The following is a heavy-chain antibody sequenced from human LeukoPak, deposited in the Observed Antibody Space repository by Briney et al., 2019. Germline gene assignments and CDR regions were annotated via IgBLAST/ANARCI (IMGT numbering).Heavy chain of an antibody. CDR1: GGSISSGGYY. Sequence: SETLSLTCAVSGGSISSGGYYWSWIRQHPGKGLEWIGYIYYSGSTYYNPSLKSRVTISVDTSKNQFSLKLSSVTAADTAAYYCARRSWGIAAAGTEFDYWGQGTLVTVSS. CDR3: ARRSWGIAAAGTEFDY. V-gene: IGHV4-31*11. J-gene: IGHJ4*02. D-gene: IGHD6-13*01. CDR2: IYYSGST.